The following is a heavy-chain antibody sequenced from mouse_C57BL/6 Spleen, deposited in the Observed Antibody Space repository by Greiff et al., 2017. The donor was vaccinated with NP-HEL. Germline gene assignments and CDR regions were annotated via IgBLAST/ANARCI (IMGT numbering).Heavy chain of an antibody. CDR3: ACITTVVAPYWYFDV. V-gene: IGHV3-6*01. CDR1: GYSITSGYY. CDR2: ISYDGSN. J-gene: IGHJ1*03. Sequence: DVKLQESGPGLVKPSQSLSLTCSVTGYSITSGYYWNWIRQFPGNKREWMGYISYDGSNNYNPSLKNRISITRDTSKNQFFLKLNSVTTEDTATYYCACITTVVAPYWYFDVWGTGTTVTVSS. D-gene: IGHD1-1*01.